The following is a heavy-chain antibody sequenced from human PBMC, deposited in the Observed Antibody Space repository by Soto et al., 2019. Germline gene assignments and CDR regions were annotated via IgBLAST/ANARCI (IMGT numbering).Heavy chain of an antibody. CDR1: GFAFSKYD. Sequence: QVKLVESGGRVVQPGGSLRLSCAASGFAFSKYDMHWVRQAPGKGLEWVAGISHDGTKQSYGDFPKGRFTISRDNFKNTLVLGANSLTREDTAVYYCGREVKTTVGPETSSGHFDSWGQGTLLTVSS. V-gene: IGHV3-30*03. D-gene: IGHD5-12*01. J-gene: IGHJ4*02. CDR3: GREVKTTVGPETSSGHFDS. CDR2: ISHDGTKQ.